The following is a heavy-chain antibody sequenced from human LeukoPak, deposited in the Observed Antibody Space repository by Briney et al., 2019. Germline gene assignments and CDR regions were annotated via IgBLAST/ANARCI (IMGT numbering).Heavy chain of an antibody. D-gene: IGHD3-10*01. Sequence: PSETLSLTCSVSAGSISGFYWSWIRQPPGKGLEWIGYISNSGSTSYNPSLKSRVTISVDTSKNQSSLKLSSVTAADTAVYYCAKDHYYGAGPYDYWGQGTLVTVSS. V-gene: IGHV4-59*08. CDR2: ISNSGST. CDR3: AKDHYYGAGPYDY. CDR1: AGSISGFY. J-gene: IGHJ4*02.